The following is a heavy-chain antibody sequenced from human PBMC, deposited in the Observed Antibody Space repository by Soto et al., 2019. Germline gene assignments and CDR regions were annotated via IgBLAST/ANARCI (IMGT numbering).Heavy chain of an antibody. Sequence: PSETLSLTCTVSGGSISSYYWSWIRQPPGKGLEWIGYIYYSGSTSYNPSLKSRVTISVDTSKNQFSLKLSSVTAADTSMYYCAAGERYYFDYWGQGTLVTVSS. V-gene: IGHV4-59*12. CDR1: GGSISSYY. CDR2: IYYSGST. J-gene: IGHJ4*02. D-gene: IGHD3-16*01. CDR3: AAGERYYFDY.